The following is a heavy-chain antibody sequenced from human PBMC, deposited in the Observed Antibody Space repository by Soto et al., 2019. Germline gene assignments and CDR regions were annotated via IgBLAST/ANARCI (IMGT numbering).Heavy chain of an antibody. CDR1: GLTFSNYA. D-gene: IGHD4-17*01. Sequence: EVQLLESGGGWVQPGGSLRLSCAASGLTFSNYAMSWVRQIPGKGLEWVSAITGNGATTQYADSVKGRFTISRDNSKSTMYLQMNSLRAEDTALYYCAKTPYDYYYYYGMDVWGQGTTVTVSS. J-gene: IGHJ6*02. V-gene: IGHV3-23*01. CDR2: ITGNGATT. CDR3: AKTPYDYYYYYGMDV.